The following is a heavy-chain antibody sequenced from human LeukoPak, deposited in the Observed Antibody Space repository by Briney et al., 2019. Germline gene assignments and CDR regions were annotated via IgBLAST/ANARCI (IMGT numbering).Heavy chain of an antibody. J-gene: IGHJ4*02. D-gene: IGHD5-24*01. V-gene: IGHV3-66*02. CDR3: ARDSQGGRDGYNNFDS. Sequence: PGGSLRLSCEASGFTVSDTYMSWVRQAPGKGLEWVSVIYSGGNTYYADSVKGRFTVSRDNFTNTLYLQMNSLRPEDTAVYYCARDSQGGRDGYNNFDSWGQGTLVTVSS. CDR1: GFTVSDTY. CDR2: IYSGGNT.